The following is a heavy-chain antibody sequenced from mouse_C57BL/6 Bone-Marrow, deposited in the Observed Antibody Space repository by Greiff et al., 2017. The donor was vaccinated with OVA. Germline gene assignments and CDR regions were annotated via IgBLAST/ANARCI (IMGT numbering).Heavy chain of an antibody. Sequence: QVQLQQSGAELVRPGASVKLSCMASGYTFTDYYINWVKQRPGQGLEWIARIYPGSGNTYYNEKFKGKATLTAEKSSSSAYMQLSSLTSEDSAVYFCAIQGNWDAFAYWGQGPLVTVSA. CDR2: IYPGSGNT. CDR1: GYTFTDYY. CDR3: AIQGNWDAFAY. J-gene: IGHJ3*01. V-gene: IGHV1-76*01. D-gene: IGHD4-1*01.